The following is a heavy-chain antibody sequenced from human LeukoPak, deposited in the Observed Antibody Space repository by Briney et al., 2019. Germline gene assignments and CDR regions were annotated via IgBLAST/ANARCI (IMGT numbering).Heavy chain of an antibody. J-gene: IGHJ4*02. CDR3: ASSLRYYFDY. V-gene: IGHV3-23*01. Sequence: PGGSLRLSCAASGFTFSSYAMSWLRQAPGKGREGVSAISGSGGSTYYADSVKGRFTISRDNSKNTMYLKMNSLRAEDTAVYYCASSLRYYFDYWGQGTLVTVSS. CDR2: ISGSGGST. CDR1: GFTFSSYA.